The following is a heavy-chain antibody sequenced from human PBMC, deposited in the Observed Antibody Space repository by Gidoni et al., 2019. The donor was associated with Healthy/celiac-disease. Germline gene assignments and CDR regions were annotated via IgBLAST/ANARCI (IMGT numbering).Heavy chain of an antibody. D-gene: IGHD5-12*01. CDR2: ISSSGSPI. J-gene: IGHJ4*02. CDR3: ARLAPTTATSSQY. V-gene: IGHV3-48*03. Sequence: EVQLVESGGGGVQRGGSLRRSCAAAGVTCSSYEMNWVRQAPGKGLEWFSYISSSGSPISYADSVKGRFTISRDNAKNSLYLQMNSLRAEDTAVYYCARLAPTTATSSQYWGQGTLVTVSS. CDR1: GVTCSSYE.